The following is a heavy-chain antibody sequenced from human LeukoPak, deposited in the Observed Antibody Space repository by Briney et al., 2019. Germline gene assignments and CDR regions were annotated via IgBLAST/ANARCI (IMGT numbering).Heavy chain of an antibody. Sequence: GGSLRLSCAASGFTFGSYIMNWVRQAPGKGLEWVSIISGSGEITSYADSVKGRFTISKDNSKNTPYLQMNSLRADDTAVYYCANRLSTDLAFYFDSWGQGTLVTVSS. D-gene: IGHD4-4*01. CDR3: ANRLSTDLAFYFDS. J-gene: IGHJ4*02. V-gene: IGHV3-23*01. CDR2: ISGSGEIT. CDR1: GFTFGSYI.